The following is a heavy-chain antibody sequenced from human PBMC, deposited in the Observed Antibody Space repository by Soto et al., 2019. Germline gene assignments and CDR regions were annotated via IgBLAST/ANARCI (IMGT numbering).Heavy chain of an antibody. V-gene: IGHV1-69*06. J-gene: IGHJ4*02. Sequence: QVQLVQSGAEVKKPGSSVRVSCKVSGGTFGSHTFTWVRQAPGQGLEWMGEIIPVFNAANYAQRFQDRVNITEDRPATTVYLELSRLMSVDTATYYCARIDTLTYHNTRGTDLDFWGQGTVVIVSS. CDR3: ARIDTLTYHNTRGTDLDF. CDR1: GGTFGSHT. CDR2: IIPVFNAA. D-gene: IGHD3-16*01.